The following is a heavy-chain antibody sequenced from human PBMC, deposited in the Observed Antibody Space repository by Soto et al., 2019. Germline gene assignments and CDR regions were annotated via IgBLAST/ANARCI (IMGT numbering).Heavy chain of an antibody. CDR2: INANSGGT. Sequence: ASVKVSCKASGYTFTGYYMHWVRQAPGQGLEWMGWINANSGGTNYEQKFQGWVTMTRDTSISTAYMELSRLRSDDTAVYYCARAPHFWSGYSVVYGMAVWGQETMFTLAS. J-gene: IGHJ6*01. D-gene: IGHD3-3*01. CDR1: GYTFTGYY. V-gene: IGHV1-2*04. CDR3: ARAPHFWSGYSVVYGMAV.